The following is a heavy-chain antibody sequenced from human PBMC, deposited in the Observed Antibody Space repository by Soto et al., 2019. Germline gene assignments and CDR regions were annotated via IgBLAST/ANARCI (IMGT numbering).Heavy chain of an antibody. D-gene: IGHD2-21*01. J-gene: IGHJ4*02. V-gene: IGHV3-74*01. Sequence: GGALRVSCAASGFTFSRYWMHWVRQAPGKGLVWVSRINSDGSSTYYADSVKGRFTISRDNAKNTLYLQMNSLRAEDTAVYYCASVIPLGYWGQGTLVTVSS. CDR1: GFTFSRYW. CDR2: INSDGSST. CDR3: ASVIPLGY.